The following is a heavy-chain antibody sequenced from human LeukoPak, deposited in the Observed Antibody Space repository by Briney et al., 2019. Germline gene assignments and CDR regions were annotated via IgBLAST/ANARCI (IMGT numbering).Heavy chain of an antibody. CDR3: ARGWTVRNWFDP. CDR1: GGTFSSYT. D-gene: IGHD4-17*01. CDR2: IIPILGIA. J-gene: IGHJ5*02. Sequence: SVKVSCKASGGTFSSYTISWVRQAPGQGLEWMGRIIPILGIANYAQKFQGRVTITADKSTSTAYMELSSLRSEDTAAYYCARGWTVRNWFDPWGQGTLVTASS. V-gene: IGHV1-69*02.